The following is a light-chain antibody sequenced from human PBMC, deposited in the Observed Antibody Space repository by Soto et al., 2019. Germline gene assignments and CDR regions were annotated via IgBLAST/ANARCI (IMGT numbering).Light chain of an antibody. Sequence: QSVLTQPASVSGSPAQSITISCTGTSSDVGAYNYVSWYQQHPAKVPKLMIYDVSNRPSGVSDRFSGSKSGNTASLTISGLQAEDEADYYCYSYTSSSTYVFGTGTKVTVL. CDR1: SSDVGAYNY. V-gene: IGLV2-14*01. CDR3: YSYTSSSTYV. J-gene: IGLJ1*01. CDR2: DVS.